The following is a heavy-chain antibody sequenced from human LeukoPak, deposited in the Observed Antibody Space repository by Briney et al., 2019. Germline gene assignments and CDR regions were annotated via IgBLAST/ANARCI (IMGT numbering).Heavy chain of an antibody. D-gene: IGHD3-3*01. CDR1: GYTFTSYD. V-gene: IGHV1-8*03. CDR3: ARGPARDFWSGYSAYYFDY. CDR2: MNPNSGNT. J-gene: IGHJ4*02. Sequence: ASVKVSCKASGYTFTSYDINWVRQATGQGLEWMGWMNPNSGNTGYAQKFQGRVTITRNTSISTAYMELSSLRSEDTAVYYCARGPARDFWSGYSAYYFDYWGQGTLVTVSS.